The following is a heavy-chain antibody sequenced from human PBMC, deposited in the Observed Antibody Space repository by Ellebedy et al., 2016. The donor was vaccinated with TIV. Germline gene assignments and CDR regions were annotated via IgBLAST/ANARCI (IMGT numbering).Heavy chain of an antibody. J-gene: IGHJ4*02. V-gene: IGHV3-7*03. CDR3: AKDRDHRGDYFDY. CDR1: GFPFSRYW. Sequence: PGGSLRLSCAVSGFPFSRYWMSWVRQAPGKGLEWVANIKQDGSEKDYVDSVKGRFTISRDNSKNTLYLQMNSLRAEDTAVYYCAKDRDHRGDYFDYWGQGTLVTVSS. CDR2: IKQDGSEK.